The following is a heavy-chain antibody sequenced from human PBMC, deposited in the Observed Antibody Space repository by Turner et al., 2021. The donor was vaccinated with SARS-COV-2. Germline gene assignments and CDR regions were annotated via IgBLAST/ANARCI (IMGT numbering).Heavy chain of an antibody. CDR3: AVYNSGRWV. V-gene: IGHV3-74*01. D-gene: IGHD6-19*01. J-gene: IGHJ4*02. Sequence: EVQLVESGGDLVQPGKSLIPSCKASGIPFSPYWMHWVRQAPGKWLEWVSNMKNDGRDASYADSVKGRFSISRDSAKNTLYLQMSTLRVEDTAVYYCAVYNSGRWVWGQGTLVTVSS. CDR1: GIPFSPYW. CDR2: MKNDGRDA.